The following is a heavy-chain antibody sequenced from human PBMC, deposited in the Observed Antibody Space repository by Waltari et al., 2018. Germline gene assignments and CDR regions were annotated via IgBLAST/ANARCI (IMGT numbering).Heavy chain of an antibody. CDR3: AIARSGYSTSWYYFDY. Sequence: QVQLVQSGAEVKKPGASVTVSCKVSGYTLTDVAMHWVRQAPGKGLEWMGGFDPEVGETISAQKFQGRVAMTEDTSTDTAYMVLSSLRSEDTAVYFCAIARSGYSTSWYYFDYWGQGTLVTVSA. D-gene: IGHD6-13*01. CDR1: GYTLTDVA. J-gene: IGHJ4*02. V-gene: IGHV1-24*01. CDR2: FDPEVGET.